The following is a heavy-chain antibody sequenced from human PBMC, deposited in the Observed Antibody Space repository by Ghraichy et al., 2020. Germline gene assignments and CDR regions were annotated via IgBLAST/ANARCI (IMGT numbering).Heavy chain of an antibody. CDR3: ARLQACTGDCPFDY. V-gene: IGHV3-23*01. CDR1: GFTFSSYA. CDR2: ISGDGTRT. D-gene: IGHD2-8*02. J-gene: IGHJ4*02. Sequence: GESLNISCAASGFTFSSYAMNWVRQAPGKGLEWVSIISGDGTRTYYIDSVKGRFTISRDNSKNTLSLQMTTLRAEDTAVYYCARLQACTGDCPFDYWGQGTLVTV.